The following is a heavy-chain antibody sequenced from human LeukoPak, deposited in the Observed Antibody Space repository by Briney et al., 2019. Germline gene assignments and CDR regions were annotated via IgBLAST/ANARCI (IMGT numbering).Heavy chain of an antibody. V-gene: IGHV4-34*01. Sequence: IPSETLSLTCAVYGGSFSGYYWSWIRQPPGKGLEWIGEINHSGSTNYNPSLKSRVTISVDTSKNQFSLKLSSVTAADAAVYYCARDREGLFDYWGQGTLVTVSS. CDR1: GGSFSGYY. CDR2: INHSGST. J-gene: IGHJ4*02. D-gene: IGHD5-24*01. CDR3: ARDREGLFDY.